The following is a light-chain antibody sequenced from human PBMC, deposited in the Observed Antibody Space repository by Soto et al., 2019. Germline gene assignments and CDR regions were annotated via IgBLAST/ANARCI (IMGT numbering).Light chain of an antibody. CDR2: GAS. J-gene: IGKJ2*01. Sequence: EVVMTQSPATLSVSPGDRATLSCRASQSVSNNLAWYQQKPGQAPRLLIYGASTGATGLPARFSASGSGTEFTLTSSLLQSEDFAVYSCQQYNNWPPYTFGQGTKLEIK. V-gene: IGKV3-15*01. CDR3: QQYNNWPPYT. CDR1: QSVSNN.